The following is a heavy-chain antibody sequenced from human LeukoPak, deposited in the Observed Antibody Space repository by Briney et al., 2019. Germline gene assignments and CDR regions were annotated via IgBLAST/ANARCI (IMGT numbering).Heavy chain of an antibody. J-gene: IGHJ4*02. CDR3: AKVSYYGSGNLDY. D-gene: IGHD3-10*01. CDR2: ISGNGRST. Sequence: GGSLRLSCAASGFTFSNYAMSWVRQAPGKGLEWVSVISGNGRSTYYADSVKGRFTISRDNSKNTLYLQMNSLRAEDTAVYFCAKVSYYGSGNLDYWGQGTLVTVSS. CDR1: GFTFSNYA. V-gene: IGHV3-23*01.